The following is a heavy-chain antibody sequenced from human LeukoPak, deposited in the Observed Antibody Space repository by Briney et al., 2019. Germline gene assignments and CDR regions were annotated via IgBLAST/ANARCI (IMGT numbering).Heavy chain of an antibody. D-gene: IGHD4-17*01. CDR3: IRPMATTTAYWFDP. CDR1: GFTFSGFA. J-gene: IGHJ5*02. Sequence: PGGSLRLSCAASGFTFSGFAMHWVRQASGKGLEWVGRIRSKANSYATAYAASVEGRFIISRDDSKNTAYLQMNSLKTEDTAVYYCIRPMATTTAYWFDPWGQGTLVTVSS. V-gene: IGHV3-73*01. CDR2: IRSKANSYAT.